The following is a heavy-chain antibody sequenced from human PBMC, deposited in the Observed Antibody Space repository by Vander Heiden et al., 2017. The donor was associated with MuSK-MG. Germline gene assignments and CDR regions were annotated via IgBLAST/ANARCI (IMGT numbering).Heavy chain of an antibody. CDR3: AKSVTLFGVVTYYYFYMDV. J-gene: IGHJ6*03. V-gene: IGHV3-30*18. CDR2: VSYDGRNK. Sequence: QVQLVQSGGGVVQPGRSLRFCCAAPGTPFTSHRIHWVRPAPGKELEWVSVVSYDGRNKYYADTAKGRFTISRDNANNSLYLQMSSLRVEDTAVYYCAKSVTLFGVVTYYYFYMDVWGKGTTVTVSS. D-gene: IGHD3-3*01. CDR1: GTPFTSHR.